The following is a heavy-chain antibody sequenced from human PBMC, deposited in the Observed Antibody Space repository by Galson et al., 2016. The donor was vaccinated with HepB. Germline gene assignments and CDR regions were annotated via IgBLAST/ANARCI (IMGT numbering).Heavy chain of an antibody. V-gene: IGHV3-21*01. J-gene: IGHJ4*02. CDR3: ARVSLYSGTYFDY. CDR2: ISSSSSYI. D-gene: IGHD1-26*01. Sequence: SLRLSCAASGFTFSNYAMTWVRQAPGKGLEWVSSISSSSSYIYYTDSVKGRFSISRDNAKNSLYLQMNSLRAEDTAVYYCARVSLYSGTYFDYWGQGTLVTVSS. CDR1: GFTFSNYA.